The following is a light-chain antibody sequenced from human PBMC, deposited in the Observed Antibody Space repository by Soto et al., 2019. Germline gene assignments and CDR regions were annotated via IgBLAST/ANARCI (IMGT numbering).Light chain of an antibody. J-gene: IGKJ1*01. CDR3: HQHNSSPWT. CDR1: QRISTW. Sequence: DIQMAPPPSTLSASVGDRVTITCRASQRISTWLAWYQQNPGNDPKLLIYDAFSLDRGVPSRFCGSESRTRFTLTINSLQPEDFATDYCHQHNSSPWTFGQGTKVDSK. V-gene: IGKV1-5*01. CDR2: DAF.